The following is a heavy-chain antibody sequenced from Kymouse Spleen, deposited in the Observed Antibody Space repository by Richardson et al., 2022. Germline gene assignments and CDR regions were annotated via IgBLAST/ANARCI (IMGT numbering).Heavy chain of an antibody. CDR1: GGSFSGYY. CDR3: ARGRRDILTGYGWFDP. Sequence: QVQLQQWGAGLLKPSETLSLTCAVYGGSFSGYYWSWIRQPPGKGLEWIGEINHSGSTNYNPSLKSRVTISVDTSKNQFSLKLSSVTAADTAVYYCARGRRDILTGYGWFDPWGQGTLVTVSS. V-gene: IGHV4-34*01. J-gene: IGHJ5*02. CDR2: INHSGST. D-gene: IGHD3-9*01.